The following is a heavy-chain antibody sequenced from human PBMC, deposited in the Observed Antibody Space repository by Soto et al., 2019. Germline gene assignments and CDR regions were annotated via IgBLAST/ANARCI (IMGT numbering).Heavy chain of an antibody. CDR3: AKVWLGQLVLGPD. CDR1: VFTFSSYA. CDR2: ISGSGGST. J-gene: IGHJ4*02. V-gene: IGHV3-23*01. D-gene: IGHD6-6*01. Sequence: GSLRLSCAASVFTFSSYAMSWVRQAPGKGLEWVSAISGSGGSTYYADSVKGRFTISRDNSKNTLYLQMNSLRAEDTAVYYCAKVWLGQLVLGPDWGQGTLVTVSS.